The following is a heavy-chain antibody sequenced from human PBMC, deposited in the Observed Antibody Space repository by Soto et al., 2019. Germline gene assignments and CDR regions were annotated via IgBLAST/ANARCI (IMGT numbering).Heavy chain of an antibody. V-gene: IGHV1-69*13. CDR1: GGTFSSYA. D-gene: IGHD2-2*01. Sequence: SVKVSCKASGGTFSSYAISWVRRAPGQGLEWMGGIIPIFGTANYAQKFQGRVTITADESTSTAYMELSSLRSEDTAVYYCARDRGYCSSTSCYGYYGMDVWGQGTTVTVSS. J-gene: IGHJ6*02. CDR3: ARDRGYCSSTSCYGYYGMDV. CDR2: IIPIFGTA.